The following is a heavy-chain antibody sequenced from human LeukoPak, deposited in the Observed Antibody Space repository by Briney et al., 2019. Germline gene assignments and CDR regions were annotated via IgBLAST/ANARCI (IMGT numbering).Heavy chain of an antibody. J-gene: IGHJ6*02. CDR1: GFTFSSYS. D-gene: IGHD5-24*01. CDR2: IWYDGSNK. CDR3: ARDHGVYYYYGMDV. Sequence: PGGSLRLSCAASGFTFSSYSMNWVRQAPGKGLEWVAVIWYDGSNKYYADSVKGRFTISRDNSKNTLYLQMNSLRAEDTAVYYCARDHGVYYYYGMDVWGQGTTVTVSS. V-gene: IGHV3-33*08.